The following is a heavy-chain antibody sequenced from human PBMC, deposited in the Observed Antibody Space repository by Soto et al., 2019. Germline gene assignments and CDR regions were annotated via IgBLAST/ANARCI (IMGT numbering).Heavy chain of an antibody. CDR2: IKSKADGETA. V-gene: IGHV3-15*07. CDR3: AAERAYFHDSIGCLSIDF. CDR1: GFSFSDAW. J-gene: IGHJ4*02. D-gene: IGHD3-22*01. Sequence: EVQLVESGGGLIKPGASLRLSCAASGFSFSDAWMNWVRQAPGKGLEWVGRIKSKADGETADYATFVKGRFTISRDDSKNALFLQMNSLKTEDTAVYYCAAERAYFHDSIGCLSIDFWGQGTQVTVSS.